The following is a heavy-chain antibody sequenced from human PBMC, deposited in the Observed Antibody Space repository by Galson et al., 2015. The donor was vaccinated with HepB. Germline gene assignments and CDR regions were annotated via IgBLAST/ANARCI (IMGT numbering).Heavy chain of an antibody. CDR2: ISGSGGST. J-gene: IGHJ4*02. V-gene: IGHV3-23*01. Sequence: LRLSCAASGFTFSSYAMSWVRQAPGKGLEWVSAISGSGGSTYYADSVKGRFTISRDNSKNTLYLQMNSLRAEDTAVYYCAKYQSPTLYSHHFDYWGQGTLVTVSS. CDR1: GFTFSSYA. D-gene: IGHD2-8*01. CDR3: AKYQSPTLYSHHFDY.